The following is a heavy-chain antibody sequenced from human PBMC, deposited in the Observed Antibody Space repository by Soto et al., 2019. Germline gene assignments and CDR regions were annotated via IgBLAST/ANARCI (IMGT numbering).Heavy chain of an antibody. CDR2: VSAPNGHT. CDR1: GYTFPSYG. CDR3: ARDGGGWPDH. D-gene: IGHD6-19*01. Sequence: QVYLVQSGAEVKKPGASVKVSCKASGYTFPSYGISWIRQAPGQGLVCMGWVSAPNGHTKYTQNFQGRVTMTTDIATSTAHMELRGLRSGVTAVYYSARDGGGWPDHGGQGTLVTVSS. V-gene: IGHV1-18*01. J-gene: IGHJ4*02.